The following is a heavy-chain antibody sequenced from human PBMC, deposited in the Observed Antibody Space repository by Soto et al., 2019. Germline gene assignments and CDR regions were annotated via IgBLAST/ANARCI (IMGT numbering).Heavy chain of an antibody. J-gene: IGHJ4*02. CDR3: ARDFNSYGHQNDY. V-gene: IGHV3-48*02. Sequence: XXSMRLSCAASGFTFSSYSMHWVRQAPGKGLEWVSYISSSSSTIYYADSVKGRFTVSRDNAKNSLYLQMNSLRDEDTAVYYCARDFNSYGHQNDYWGQGTLVTVSS. CDR2: ISSSSSTI. D-gene: IGHD5-18*01. CDR1: GFTFSSYS.